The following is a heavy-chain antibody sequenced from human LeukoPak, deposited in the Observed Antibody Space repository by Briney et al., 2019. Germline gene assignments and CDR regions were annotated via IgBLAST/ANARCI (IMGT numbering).Heavy chain of an antibody. CDR3: ARDRLRFLEWLLYWDYFDY. V-gene: IGHV6-1*01. J-gene: IGHJ4*02. CDR1: GDSVSSNSAA. D-gene: IGHD3-3*01. Sequence: SQTLSLTCAISGDSVSSNSAAWNWIRQSPSRGLEWLGRTYYRSKWYNDYAASVKSRITINPDTSKNQFSLQLNSVTPEDTAVYYCARDRLRFLEWLLYWDYFDYWGQGTLVTVSS. CDR2: TYYRSKWYN.